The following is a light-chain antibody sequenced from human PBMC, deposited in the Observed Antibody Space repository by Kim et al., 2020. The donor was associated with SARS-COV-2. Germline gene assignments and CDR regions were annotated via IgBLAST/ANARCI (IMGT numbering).Light chain of an antibody. CDR1: QDINNY. Sequence: DIQTTQSPSAMSASVGDRVTITCRASQDINNYLAWFQQKPGKVPKRLIYAASSLQSGVPSRFSGSASGTEFTLTISSLQPDDFATYYCLQHSSYPLTFGGGTKVDIK. CDR3: LQHSSYPLT. CDR2: AAS. J-gene: IGKJ4*01. V-gene: IGKV1-17*03.